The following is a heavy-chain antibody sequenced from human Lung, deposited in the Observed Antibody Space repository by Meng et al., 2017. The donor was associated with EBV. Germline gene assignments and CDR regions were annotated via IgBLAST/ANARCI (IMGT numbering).Heavy chain of an antibody. CDR2: TYYRSKWYT. J-gene: IGHJ4*02. V-gene: IGHV6-1*01. Sequence: QVQLQQPGPGLVKPSQTLSLTCSISGDSVSSDSATWNWIRQSPSRGLEWLGRTYYRSKWYTDYALSVKSRITSNPDTSKNKFSLQLNSVTPEDTAVYFCARDETSWYYFDYWGQGTLGTVS. CDR1: GDSVSSDSAT. CDR3: ARDETSWYYFDY. D-gene: IGHD6-13*01.